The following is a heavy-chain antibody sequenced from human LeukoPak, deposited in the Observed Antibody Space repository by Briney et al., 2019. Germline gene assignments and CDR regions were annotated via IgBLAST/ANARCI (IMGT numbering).Heavy chain of an antibody. CDR2: VHPRTGGT. V-gene: IGHV1-2*02. CDR1: GYTFNDYY. Sequence: ASVKVSFKASGYTFNDYYMHWVRQAPGQGIEWMGWVHPRTGGTKSAQKFQGRVTMTLDTSITTAYMELRSLTADDTAVYYCARDISRMAGLYYFDAWGQGTLVTVS. J-gene: IGHJ4*02. D-gene: IGHD3/OR15-3a*01. CDR3: ARDISRMAGLYYFDA.